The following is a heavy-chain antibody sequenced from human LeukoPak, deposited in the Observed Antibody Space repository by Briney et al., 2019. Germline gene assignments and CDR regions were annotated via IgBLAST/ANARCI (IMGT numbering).Heavy chain of an antibody. CDR1: GFTFSSYG. J-gene: IGHJ4*02. CDR2: ISYDGTNK. V-gene: IGHV3-30*03. D-gene: IGHD5-18*01. CDR3: ARVSSVRGDSYAIDY. Sequence: PGRSLSLPCTVSGFTFSSYGRHWVRKAPGKGLAWMAVISYDGTNKYYADSVKRRFTISRDNSKNTLYLQMNSLRAEDTAVDYCARVSSVRGDSYAIDYWGRGTLVTVSS.